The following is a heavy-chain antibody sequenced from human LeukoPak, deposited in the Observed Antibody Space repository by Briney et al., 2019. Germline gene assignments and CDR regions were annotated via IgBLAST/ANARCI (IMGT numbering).Heavy chain of an antibody. Sequence: SETLSLTCTVSGDPVSSSSYYWSWIRQPPGKGLEWIASIYYSGSTYYNPSLKSRVTISVDTSRNQFSLKLSSVTAADTAVYYCASLAVAGLSEGYWGQGTLVIVSS. J-gene: IGHJ4*02. CDR3: ASLAVAGLSEGY. D-gene: IGHD6-19*01. V-gene: IGHV4-39*01. CDR2: IYYSGST. CDR1: GDPVSSSSYY.